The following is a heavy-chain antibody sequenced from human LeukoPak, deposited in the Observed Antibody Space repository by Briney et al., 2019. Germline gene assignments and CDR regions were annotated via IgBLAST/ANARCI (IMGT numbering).Heavy chain of an antibody. V-gene: IGHV3-23*01. D-gene: IGHD5-18*01. J-gene: IGHJ4*02. CDR1: GFTFSSYA. CDR3: AREDATMVLSLDY. CDR2: ISSGGDNT. Sequence: PGGSLRLSFAASGFTFSSYAISWVRQAPGKGLEWVSAISSGGDNTYYADSVKGRLTISRDNSKNTLYVQMTSLRAEDTAVYYCAREDATMVLSLDYWGQGALVTVSS.